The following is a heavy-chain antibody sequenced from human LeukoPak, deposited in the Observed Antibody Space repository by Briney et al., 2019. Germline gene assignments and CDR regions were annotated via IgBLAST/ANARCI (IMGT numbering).Heavy chain of an antibody. J-gene: IGHJ6*02. Sequence: GGSLRLSCAASGFTFSSCAMSWVRQAPGKGLEWVSAISGSGGSTYYADSVKGRFTISRDNSKNTLYLQMNSLRAEDTAVYYCAKSKVAGTLYYYYYGMDVWGQGTTVTVSS. CDR3: AKSKVAGTLYYYYYGMDV. V-gene: IGHV3-23*01. D-gene: IGHD6-19*01. CDR1: GFTFSSCA. CDR2: ISGSGGST.